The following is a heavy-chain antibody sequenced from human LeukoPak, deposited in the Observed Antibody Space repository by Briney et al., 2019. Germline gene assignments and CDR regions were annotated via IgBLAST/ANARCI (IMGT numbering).Heavy chain of an antibody. V-gene: IGHV1-2*02. D-gene: IGHD3-22*01. Sequence: GAPVKVSCKPSGYTFIDHYLHWVRQAPGQGLESLGWIDPDTGDTSYPQKFQGRVTMTRDTSIRTAYMELNRLRSDDTAVYYCARAGHNSNSGGYDFWGLGTLVTVSS. J-gene: IGHJ4*02. CDR2: IDPDTGDT. CDR1: GYTFIDHY. CDR3: ARAGHNSNSGGYDF.